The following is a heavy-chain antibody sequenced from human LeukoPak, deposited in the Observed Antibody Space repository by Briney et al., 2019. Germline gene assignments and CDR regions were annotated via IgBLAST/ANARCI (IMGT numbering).Heavy chain of an antibody. V-gene: IGHV4-30-4*01. J-gene: IGHJ3*02. CDR1: GGSISSGDYY. Sequence: SETLSLTCTVSGGSISSGDYYWRWIRQPPGKGLEWIGYIYYSGSTYYNSSLKSRVTISVDTSKNQFSLMLSSATAADTAVYYCARLTTSFRAFHIWGQGTMVTVSS. CDR2: IYYSGST. CDR3: ARLTTSFRAFHI. D-gene: IGHD1-1*01.